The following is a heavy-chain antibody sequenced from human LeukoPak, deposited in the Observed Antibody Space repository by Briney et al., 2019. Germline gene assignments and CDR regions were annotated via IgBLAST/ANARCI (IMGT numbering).Heavy chain of an antibody. CDR3: ARGRQWLTTGDAFDI. CDR1: GGSFSGYY. Sequence: SETLSLTCAVYGGSFSGYYWSWIRQPPGKGLEWIGEINHSGSTNYNPSLKSRVTISVDTSKNQFSLKLSSVTAADTAVYYCARGRQWLTTGDAFDIWGQGTVVTVSS. J-gene: IGHJ3*02. D-gene: IGHD3-22*01. CDR2: INHSGST. V-gene: IGHV4-34*01.